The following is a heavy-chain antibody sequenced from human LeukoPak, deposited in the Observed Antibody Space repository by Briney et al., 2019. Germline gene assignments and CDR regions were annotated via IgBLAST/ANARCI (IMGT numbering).Heavy chain of an antibody. V-gene: IGHV1-69*05. CDR3: AISRERPAY. Sequence: ASVKVSCKASGYTFTDYYMHWVRQAPGQGLEWMGGIIPIFGTANYAQKFQGRVTITTDESTSTAYMELSSLRSEDTAVYYCAISRERPAYWGQGTLVTVSS. J-gene: IGHJ4*02. D-gene: IGHD1-1*01. CDR1: GYTFTDYY. CDR2: IIPIFGTA.